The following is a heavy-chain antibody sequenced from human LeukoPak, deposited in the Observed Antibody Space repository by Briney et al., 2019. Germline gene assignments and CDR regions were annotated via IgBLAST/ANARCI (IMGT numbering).Heavy chain of an antibody. CDR3: AKELYSTSDFYYGMDV. V-gene: IGHV3-53*01. D-gene: IGHD4-11*01. CDR2: IYSGGDT. CDR1: GFTVSSNH. Sequence: GSLRLSCAASGFTVSSNHMSWVRQAPGKGLEWVSVIYSGGDTYYADSVKGRFTISRDNSKNTVFLQMNSLRVEDTAVYYCAKELYSTSDFYYGMDVWGQGTTVTVSS. J-gene: IGHJ6*02.